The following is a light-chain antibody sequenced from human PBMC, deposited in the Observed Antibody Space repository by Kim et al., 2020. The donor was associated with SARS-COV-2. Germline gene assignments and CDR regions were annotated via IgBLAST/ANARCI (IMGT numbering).Light chain of an antibody. J-gene: IGKJ1*01. V-gene: IGKV3-20*01. CDR1: QTVSTTF. Sequence: SPGETATLSCRASQTVSTTFLCWYQQKPGQAPRLLIYGASNRATGIPDRFSGSGSGTDFTLTISGLEPEDFAMYFCQQRASSPQTFGQGTKVDIK. CDR3: QQRASSPQT. CDR2: GAS.